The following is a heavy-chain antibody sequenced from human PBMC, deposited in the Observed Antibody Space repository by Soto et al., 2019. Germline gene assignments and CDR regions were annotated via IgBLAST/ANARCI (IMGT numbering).Heavy chain of an antibody. CDR2: ISSSSSYI. Sequence: KAGGSLRLSCAASGFTFSSYSMNWVRQAPGKGLEWVSSISSSSSYIYYADSVKGRFTISRDNAKNSLYLQMNSLRAEDTAVYYCARALLRFHANADYWVQGTLVTVSS. CDR3: ARALLRFHANADY. V-gene: IGHV3-21*01. D-gene: IGHD3-3*01. J-gene: IGHJ4*02. CDR1: GFTFSSYS.